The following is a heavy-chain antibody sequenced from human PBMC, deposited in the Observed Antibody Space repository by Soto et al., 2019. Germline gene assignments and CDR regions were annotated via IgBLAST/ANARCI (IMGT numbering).Heavy chain of an antibody. CDR2: IDPRDSHP. Sequence: EVQLVQSGAEVKQPGESLRISCQGSGYSFSDYYVNWVRHLPGKGLEWMGTIDPRDSHPNYSPSFQGHVTISVDESTNTAYLQGSSLKASDTAIYYCARQSPYTGSYYVLLDHWGQGTRVTVSS. V-gene: IGHV5-10-1*03. J-gene: IGHJ4*02. D-gene: IGHD1-26*01. CDR1: GYSFSDYY. CDR3: ARQSPYTGSYYVLLDH.